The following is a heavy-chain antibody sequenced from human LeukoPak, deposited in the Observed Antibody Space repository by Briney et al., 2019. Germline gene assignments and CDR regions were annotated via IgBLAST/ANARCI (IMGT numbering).Heavy chain of an antibody. CDR1: GFTFSSYT. V-gene: IGHV3-21*01. J-gene: IGHJ3*02. D-gene: IGHD1-7*01. CDR2: ISSRSIYI. CDR3: ARGTTAADI. Sequence: PGGSLRLSCAASGFTFSSYTMNWVRQAPGKGLEWVSSISSRSIYINYSDSVKGRFTISRDNAKNSLYLQMSSLRAEDTAVYYCARGTTAADIWGQGTMVTVSS.